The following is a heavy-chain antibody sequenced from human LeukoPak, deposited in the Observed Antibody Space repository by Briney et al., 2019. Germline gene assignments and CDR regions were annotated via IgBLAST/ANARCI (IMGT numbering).Heavy chain of an antibody. Sequence: GGSLRLSCAASGFTFSSYAMSWVRQAPGKGLEWVSAISGSGGSTHYADSVKGRFTISRDNSKNTLYLQMNSLRAEDTAVYYCAKDGDGYRIPWFDPWGQGTLVTVSS. CDR3: AKDGDGYRIPWFDP. D-gene: IGHD5-24*01. CDR2: ISGSGGST. J-gene: IGHJ5*02. V-gene: IGHV3-23*01. CDR1: GFTFSSYA.